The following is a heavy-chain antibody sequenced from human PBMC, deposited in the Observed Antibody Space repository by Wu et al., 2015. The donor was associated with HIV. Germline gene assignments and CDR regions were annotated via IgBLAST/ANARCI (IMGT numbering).Heavy chain of an antibody. Sequence: QVQLVQSGAEVKKPGSSVKVSCKASGGTFSSYAISWVRQAPGQGLEWMGRIIPIFGTANYAQKFQGRVTITADESTSTAYMELSSLRSEDTAVYYCAREIDDDYGDYRNAFDIVGQGTMVTVSS. CDR2: IIPIFGTA. D-gene: IGHD4-17*01. CDR1: GGTFSSYA. J-gene: IGHJ3*02. CDR3: AREIDDDYGDYRNAFDI. V-gene: IGHV1-69*13.